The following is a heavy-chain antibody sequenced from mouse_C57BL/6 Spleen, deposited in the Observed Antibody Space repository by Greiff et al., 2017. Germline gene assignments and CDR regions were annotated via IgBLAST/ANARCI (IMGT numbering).Heavy chain of an antibody. J-gene: IGHJ4*01. CDR3: ARGGYYGSPLYAMDY. CDR2: IYPSDSET. D-gene: IGHD1-1*01. V-gene: IGHV1-61*01. CDR1: GYTFTSYW. Sequence: QVQLQQPGAELVRPGSSVKLSCKASGYTFTSYWMDWVKQRPGQGLEWIGNIYPSDSETHYNQKFKDKATLTVDKSSSTAYMQLSSLTSEDSAVYYCARGGYYGSPLYAMDYWGQGTSVTVSS.